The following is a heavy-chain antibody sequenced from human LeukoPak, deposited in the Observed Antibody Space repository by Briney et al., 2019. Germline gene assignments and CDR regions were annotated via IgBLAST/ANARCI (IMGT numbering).Heavy chain of an antibody. CDR1: GYTFTNYG. Sequence: ASVKVSCKASGYTFTNYGISWVRQAPGQGLEWMGWISPYNGNTNYAQKLQGRVTITADESTSTAYMELSSLRSEDTAVYYCARDHSKSSGRGSSWGQGTLVTVSS. V-gene: IGHV1-18*01. D-gene: IGHD6-19*01. J-gene: IGHJ4*02. CDR3: ARDHSKSSGRGSS. CDR2: ISPYNGNT.